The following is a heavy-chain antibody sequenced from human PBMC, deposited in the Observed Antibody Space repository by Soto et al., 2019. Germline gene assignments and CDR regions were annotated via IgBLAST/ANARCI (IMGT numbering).Heavy chain of an antibody. CDR1: GITISNYP. CDR2: ISGSGDRT. J-gene: IGHJ4*02. CDR3: VKDDGGYPRTAPL. Sequence: DVQLLESGGGSVQAGGSLRLSCAASGITISNYPMSWVRQALGKGLDWVSGISGSGDRTYYADSAKGRFTISKDISKNSLSLHLDSLGVQATAVYFCVKDDGGYPRTAPLWGQVTLVTVSA. D-gene: IGHD3-22*01. V-gene: IGHV3-23*01.